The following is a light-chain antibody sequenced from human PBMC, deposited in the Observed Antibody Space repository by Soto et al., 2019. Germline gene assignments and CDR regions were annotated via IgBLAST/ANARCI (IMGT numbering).Light chain of an antibody. CDR1: QSVSNNY. V-gene: IGKV3-20*01. Sequence: EFVMTHSPATLSVSPGERATLACRASQSVSNNYLAWYQQKPGQAPXLLIYGASNRATGIPDRFSGSGSGTEFTLTISRLEPEYFALYYCQQYGSSGTFGQGTKVDIK. J-gene: IGKJ1*01. CDR3: QQYGSSGT. CDR2: GAS.